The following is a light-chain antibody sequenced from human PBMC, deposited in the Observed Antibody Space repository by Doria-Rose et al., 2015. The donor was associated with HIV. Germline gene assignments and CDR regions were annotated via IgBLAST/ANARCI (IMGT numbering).Light chain of an antibody. CDR2: DGS. CDR1: QSFSSTY. J-gene: IGKJ1*01. CDR3: HQYGTSWT. Sequence: EIVLTQSPGTLSLSPGERATLSCRASQSFSSTYLACYQQKPAQAPSLLIYDGSTRATGIPDRFSASGSGTDFTLTITRLEPEDFALYYCHQYGTSWTFGQGTKVEI. V-gene: IGKV3-20*01.